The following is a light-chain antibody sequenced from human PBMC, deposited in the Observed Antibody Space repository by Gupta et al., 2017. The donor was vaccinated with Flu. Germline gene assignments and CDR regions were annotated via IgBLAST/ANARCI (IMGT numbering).Light chain of an antibody. Sequence: EMVLTQSPGTLCLTPGQRATLSCRASQSVSSSYLAWYQQQPGQAPRLLIYGASSRATGIPDRFICSGAGTDFTLTISRLEPEDFAVYYCQQYGSSTPYTFGQGTKLEIK. J-gene: IGKJ2*01. V-gene: IGKV3-20*01. CDR2: GAS. CDR1: QSVSSSY. CDR3: QQYGSSTPYT.